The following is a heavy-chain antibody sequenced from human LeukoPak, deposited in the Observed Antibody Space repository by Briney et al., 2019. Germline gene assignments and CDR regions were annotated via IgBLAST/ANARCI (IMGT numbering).Heavy chain of an antibody. CDR2: INHSGST. CDR1: GGSFSGYY. Sequence: SETLSLTCAVYGGSFSGYYWSWIRQPPGKGLEWIGEINHSGSTNYNPSLKSRVTISVDTSKNQFSLKLSSVTAADTAMYYCARGRLDYYGSGSYYPFDYWGQGTLVTVSS. J-gene: IGHJ4*02. CDR3: ARGRLDYYGSGSYYPFDY. V-gene: IGHV4-34*01. D-gene: IGHD3-10*01.